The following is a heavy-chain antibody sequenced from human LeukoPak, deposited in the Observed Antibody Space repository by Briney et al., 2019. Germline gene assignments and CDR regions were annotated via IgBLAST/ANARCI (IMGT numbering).Heavy chain of an antibody. CDR3: ARGRGQWLASRD. CDR2: AFYTGNT. J-gene: IGHJ4*02. V-gene: IGHV4-39*01. Sequence: SETLSLTCTVSGGSINGGVSYWGWIRQSPGKGLEWIGSAFYTGNTYYNPPLESRITIGVDTSRDQFTLKMKSVTASDTAVYFCARGRGQWLASRDWGQGILVTVSS. CDR1: GGSINGGVSY. D-gene: IGHD6-19*01.